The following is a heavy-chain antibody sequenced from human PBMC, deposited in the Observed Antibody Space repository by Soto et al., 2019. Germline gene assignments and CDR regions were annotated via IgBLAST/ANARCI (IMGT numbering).Heavy chain of an antibody. CDR1: GGSISSGDYY. J-gene: IGHJ4*02. Sequence: SETLSLTCTVSGGSISSGDYYWSWIRQVPGKGLEWIGYIYYSGSTYYNPSLKSRVTISVDTSKNQFSLKLSSVTAADTAVYYCARLSHYRIDYWGQGTLVTVSS. CDR2: IYYSGST. D-gene: IGHD1-26*01. CDR3: ARLSHYRIDY. V-gene: IGHV4-30-4*01.